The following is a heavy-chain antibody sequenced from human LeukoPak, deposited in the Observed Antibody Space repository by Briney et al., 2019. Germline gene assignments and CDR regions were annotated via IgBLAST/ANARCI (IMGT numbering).Heavy chain of an antibody. Sequence: ASVTVSCKASGYTFTVYYMHWVRQAPGQGLEWMGWINPNSGGTNYAQKFQGRVTMTRDTSISTAYMELSRLRSDDTAVYYCARARYYYGSGSYRLPDYWGQGTLVTVSS. J-gene: IGHJ4*02. CDR1: GYTFTVYY. CDR2: INPNSGGT. D-gene: IGHD3-10*01. V-gene: IGHV1-2*02. CDR3: ARARYYYGSGSYRLPDY.